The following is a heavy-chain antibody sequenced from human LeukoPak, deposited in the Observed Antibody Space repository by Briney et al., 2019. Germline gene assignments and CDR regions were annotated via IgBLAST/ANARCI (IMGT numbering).Heavy chain of an antibody. Sequence: GGSLRLSCAASGFTFSSYAMSWVRQAPGKGLEWVSAISGSGGSTYHADSVKGRFTISRDNSKNTLYLQMNSLRAEDTAVYYWAKVTDRSGWYWFDPWGQGTLVTVSS. V-gene: IGHV3-23*01. J-gene: IGHJ5*02. D-gene: IGHD6-19*01. CDR3: AKVTDRSGWYWFDP. CDR2: ISGSGGST. CDR1: GFTFSSYA.